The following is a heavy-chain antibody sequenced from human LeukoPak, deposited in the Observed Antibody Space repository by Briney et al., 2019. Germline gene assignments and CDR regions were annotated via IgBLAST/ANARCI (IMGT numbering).Heavy chain of an antibody. J-gene: IGHJ4*02. CDR1: GFTFSSYA. V-gene: IGHV3-33*01. Sequence: PGRSLRLSCAASGFTFSSYAMHWVRQAPGKGLEWVAVMWYDGSNKYYADSVKGQFTISRDNSKNTLYLQMSSLRAEDTAVYYCAREFYYDSSGYYSYFDYWGQGTLVTVSS. CDR2: MWYDGSNK. D-gene: IGHD3-22*01. CDR3: AREFYYDSSGYYSYFDY.